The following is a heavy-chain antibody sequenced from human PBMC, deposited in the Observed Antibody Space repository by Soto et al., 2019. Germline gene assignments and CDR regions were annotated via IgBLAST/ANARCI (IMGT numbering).Heavy chain of an antibody. J-gene: IGHJ5*02. D-gene: IGHD3-10*01. CDR3: ARPRVLLWFGELLSFWFDP. CDR2: IYYSGST. CDR1: CGSISSSSYY. V-gene: IGHV4-39*01. Sequence: SETLSLTCTVSCGSISSSSYYWGWIRQPPGKGLEWIGSIYYSGSTYYNPSLKSRVTISVDTSKNQFSLKLSSVTAADTAVYYCARPRVLLWFGELLSFWFDPWGQGTLVTVSS.